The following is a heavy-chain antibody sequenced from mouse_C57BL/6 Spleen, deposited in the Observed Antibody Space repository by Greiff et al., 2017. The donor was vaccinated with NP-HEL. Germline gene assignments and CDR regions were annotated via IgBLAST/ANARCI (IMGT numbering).Heavy chain of an antibody. Sequence: EVKLVESGGDLVKPGGSLKLSCAASGFTFSSYGMSWVRQTPDKRLEWVATISSCGSYPYYPDSVKGRFTISRDKAKNTLYLQMSSLKSEDKAMYYCARHGGNYYFDYWGQGTTLTVSS. CDR2: ISSCGSYP. D-gene: IGHD1-1*02. J-gene: IGHJ2*01. V-gene: IGHV5-6*02. CDR3: ARHGGNYYFDY. CDR1: GFTFSSYG.